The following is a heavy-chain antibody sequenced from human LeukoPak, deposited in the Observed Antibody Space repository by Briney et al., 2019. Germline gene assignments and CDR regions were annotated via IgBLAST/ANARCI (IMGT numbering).Heavy chain of an antibody. Sequence: KSSETLSLTCTVSGGSISSYYWSWIRQPPGKGLEWIGYIYYSGNTNYNPSLKSRVTISADTSKNQFSLKLNPVTAADTAVYYCARRARATVRGDYFDYWGQGNLVTVSS. CDR2: IYYSGNT. D-gene: IGHD3-10*01. J-gene: IGHJ4*02. CDR1: GGSISSYY. CDR3: ARRARATVRGDYFDY. V-gene: IGHV4-59*08.